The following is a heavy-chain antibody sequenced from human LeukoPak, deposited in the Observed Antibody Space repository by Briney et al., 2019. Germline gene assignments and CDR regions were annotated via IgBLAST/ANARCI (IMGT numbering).Heavy chain of an antibody. CDR1: GYTFTGYY. J-gene: IGHJ6*03. D-gene: IGHD4-11*01. CDR3: ARGATVSSYYYYYYMDV. CDR2: INPNSDGT. V-gene: IGHV1-2*02. Sequence: ASVKVSCKASGYTFTGYYIHWVRQAPGQGLEWMGWINPNSDGTNYAQKFQGRVTMTRDTSITTAYMELSRLRSDDTAVYYCARGATVSSYYYYYYMDVWGKGTTVTVSS.